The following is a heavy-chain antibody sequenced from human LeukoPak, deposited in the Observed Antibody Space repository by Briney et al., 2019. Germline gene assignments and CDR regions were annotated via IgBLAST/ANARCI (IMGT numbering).Heavy chain of an antibody. V-gene: IGHV3-21*01. CDR2: ISSSTSYT. J-gene: IGHJ5*02. CDR1: GFTFSSYS. Sequence: GGSLRLSCAASGFTFSSYSMNWVRQAPGKGLECVSSISSSTSYTNYADSVKGRFTISRDNAKNSLYLQMNSLRAEDTAVYYCARGRARGLSWGQGTLVTVTS. CDR3: ARGRARGLS. D-gene: IGHD3-16*01.